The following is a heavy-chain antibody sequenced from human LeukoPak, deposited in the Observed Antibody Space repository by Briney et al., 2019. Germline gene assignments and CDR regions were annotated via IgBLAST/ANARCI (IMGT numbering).Heavy chain of an antibody. Sequence: PSETLSLTCTVSGGSISSYYWSWIRQPPGKGLEWIGYIYYSGSTNYNPSLKGRVTISVDTSKNQFSLKLSSVTAADTAVYYCARTAAPVGYGMDVWGQGTTVTVSS. CDR1: GGSISSYY. J-gene: IGHJ6*02. CDR3: ARTAAPVGYGMDV. D-gene: IGHD2-2*01. CDR2: IYYSGST. V-gene: IGHV4-59*01.